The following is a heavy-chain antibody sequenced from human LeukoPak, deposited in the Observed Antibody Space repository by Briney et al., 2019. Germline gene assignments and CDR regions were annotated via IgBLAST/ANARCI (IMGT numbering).Heavy chain of an antibody. Sequence: PSETLSLTCTVSGGSISSYYWSWIRQPPGKGLEWIGYIYYSGSTNYNPSLKSRVTISVDTSKNQFSLKLSSVTAADTAVYYCASPRSYYDSSGYYISWGQGTLVTVS. CDR1: GGSISSYY. CDR2: IYYSGST. J-gene: IGHJ5*02. D-gene: IGHD3-22*01. CDR3: ASPRSYYDSSGYYIS. V-gene: IGHV4-59*01.